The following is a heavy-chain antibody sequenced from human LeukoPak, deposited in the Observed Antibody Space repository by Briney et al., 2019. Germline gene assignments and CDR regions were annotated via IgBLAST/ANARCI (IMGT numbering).Heavy chain of an antibody. Sequence: SETLPLTCAVYGGSFSGYYWSWIRQPPGKGLEWIGEINHSGSTNYNPSLKSRVTISVDTSKNQFSLKLSSVTAADTAVYYCARGRYVTTRGGAAAGFLDYWGQGTLVTVST. V-gene: IGHV4-34*01. CDR3: ARGRYVTTRGGAAAGFLDY. CDR2: INHSGST. D-gene: IGHD6-13*01. J-gene: IGHJ4*02. CDR1: GGSFSGYY.